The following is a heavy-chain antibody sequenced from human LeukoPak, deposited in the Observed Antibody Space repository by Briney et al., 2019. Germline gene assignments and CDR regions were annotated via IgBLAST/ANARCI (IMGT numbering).Heavy chain of an antibody. J-gene: IGHJ4*02. CDR1: GCTFTSYG. CDR3: ARDLIAPGIPGY. Sequence: ASVKVSCKASGCTFTSYGISWVRQAPGQGLEWMGWISAYMGNSNYAQKLQGRVTMTTDKSTSTAYMELRSLRSDDTAVYYCARDLIAPGIPGYWGQGTLVTVSS. D-gene: IGHD6-13*01. CDR2: ISAYMGNS. V-gene: IGHV1-18*01.